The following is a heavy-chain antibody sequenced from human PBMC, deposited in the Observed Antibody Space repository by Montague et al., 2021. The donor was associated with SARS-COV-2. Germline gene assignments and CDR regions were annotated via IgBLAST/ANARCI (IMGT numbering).Heavy chain of an antibody. D-gene: IGHD2-15*01. J-gene: IGHJ4*02. CDR3: ATGSFDY. CDR2: IKEDGSEK. CDR1: GFPFSRYW. V-gene: IGHV3-7*03. Sequence: SRRLSCAASGFPFSRYWVSWVRQAPGKGLEWVANIKEDGSEKDYVDSVRGRFTISRDNAKNSLYLQMNSLRAEDTAVYYCATGSFDYWGQGTLVTVSS.